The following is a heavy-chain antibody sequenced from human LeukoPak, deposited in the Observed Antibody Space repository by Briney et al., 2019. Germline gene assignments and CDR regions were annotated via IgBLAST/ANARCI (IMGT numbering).Heavy chain of an antibody. CDR1: GFTFDDYA. D-gene: IGHD6-13*01. Sequence: GGSLRLSCAASGFTFDDYAMHWVRQAPGKGLEWVSGISWNSGSISYADSVKGRFTISRDNAKNSLYLQMNSLRAEDTALYYCAKGAAAGVFDYWGQGTLVTVSS. J-gene: IGHJ4*02. CDR2: ISWNSGSI. V-gene: IGHV3-9*01. CDR3: AKGAAAGVFDY.